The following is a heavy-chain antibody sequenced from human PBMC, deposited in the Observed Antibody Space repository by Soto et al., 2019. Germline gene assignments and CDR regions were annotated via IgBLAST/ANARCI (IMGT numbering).Heavy chain of an antibody. V-gene: IGHV1-69*13. CDR2: IIPIFGTA. CDR1: GGTFSSYA. CDR3: AVWLGEPRPYYYYGMDV. J-gene: IGHJ6*02. D-gene: IGHD3-10*01. Sequence: GASVKVSCKASGGTFSSYAISWVRQAPGQGLEWMGGIIPIFGTANYAQKFQGRVTITADESTSTAYMELSSLRSEDTAVYYCAVWLGEPRPYYYYGMDVWGQGTTVTVSS.